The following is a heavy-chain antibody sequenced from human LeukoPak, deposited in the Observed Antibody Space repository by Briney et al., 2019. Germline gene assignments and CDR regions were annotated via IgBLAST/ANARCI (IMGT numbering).Heavy chain of an antibody. J-gene: IGHJ4*02. CDR3: ARADTNGVCYTD. Sequence: SETLSLTCTVAGGSISSGGYYWSWIRQPAGKGLEGIGRIYTSGRTHYNPSLKSRVTISVAPSKNQFSLKLSSVTAADTAVYYCARADTNGVCYTDWGQGTLVTVSS. D-gene: IGHD2-8*01. CDR1: GGSISSGGYY. CDR2: IYTSGRT. V-gene: IGHV4-61*02.